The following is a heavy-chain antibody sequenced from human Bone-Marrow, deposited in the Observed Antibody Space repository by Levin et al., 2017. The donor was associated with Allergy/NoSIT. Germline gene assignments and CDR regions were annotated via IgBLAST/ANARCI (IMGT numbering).Heavy chain of an antibody. CDR3: AKMSRHDYGDYGAFDI. Sequence: GGSLRLSCAASGFTFSSYAMSWVRQAPGKGLEWVSAISGSGGSTYYADSVKGRFTISRDNSKNTLYLQMNSLRAEDTAVYYCAKMSRHDYGDYGAFDIWGQGTMVTVSS. V-gene: IGHV3-23*01. D-gene: IGHD4-17*01. CDR1: GFTFSSYA. J-gene: IGHJ3*02. CDR2: ISGSGGST.